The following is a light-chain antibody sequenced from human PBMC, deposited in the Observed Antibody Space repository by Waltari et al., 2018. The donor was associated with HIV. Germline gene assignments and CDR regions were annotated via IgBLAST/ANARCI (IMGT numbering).Light chain of an antibody. CDR2: KDS. CDR1: ALPKQY. J-gene: IGLJ2*01. CDR3: QSADSSGNYVV. V-gene: IGLV3-25*02. Sequence: SYELTQPPSVSVSPGQTARITCSGDALPKQYAYWYQQKPGQAPVLVMYKDSERPSGIPGRFSGSSTGTTATLTISGVQAEEEADYYCQSADSSGNYVVFGGGTKLTVL.